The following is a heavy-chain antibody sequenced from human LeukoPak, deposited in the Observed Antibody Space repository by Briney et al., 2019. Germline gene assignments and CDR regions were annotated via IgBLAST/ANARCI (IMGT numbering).Heavy chain of an antibody. V-gene: IGHV3-53*01. CDR1: GFTVSSNY. D-gene: IGHD4-17*01. Sequence: GGSLRLSCAASGFTVSSNYMSWVRQAPGKGLEWVSVIYSGGSTYYADSVKGRFTISRDNSKNTLYLQMNSLRAEDTAVYYCARVIDHDYGDYYLDYWGQGTLVTVSS. CDR3: ARVIDHDYGDYYLDY. CDR2: IYSGGST. J-gene: IGHJ4*02.